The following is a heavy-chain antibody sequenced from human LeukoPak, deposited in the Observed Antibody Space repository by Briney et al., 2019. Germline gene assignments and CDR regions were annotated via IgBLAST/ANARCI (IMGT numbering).Heavy chain of an antibody. CDR1: GFTFSTYA. CDR2: LSSNGGTS. V-gene: IGHV3-23*01. D-gene: IGHD1-14*01. J-gene: IGHJ6*03. Sequence: PGGSLRLSCAASGFTFSTYAMSWVRQAPGKGLEWVSTLSSNGGTSYYADSVKGRFTISRDNSKNTLYLQMNSLRVEDTAVYYCGVRGGGDPITEEDYMDVWGKGTTVTVSS. CDR3: GVRGGGDPITEEDYMDV.